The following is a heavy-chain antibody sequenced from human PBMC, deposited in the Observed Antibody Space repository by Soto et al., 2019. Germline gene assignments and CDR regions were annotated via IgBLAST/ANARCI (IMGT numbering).Heavy chain of an antibody. D-gene: IGHD4-4*01. V-gene: IGHV3-23*01. J-gene: IGHJ6*02. CDR3: AKESAVSTFYYDSGMDV. CDR2: ISGSGGST. Sequence: PGGSLRLSCAASGFTFSSYAMSWVRQAPGKGLEWVSAISGSGGSTYYADSVKGRFTISRDNSKNTLYLQMNSLRAEDTAVYYCAKESAVSTFYYDSGMDVWGQGTTVTVSS. CDR1: GFTFSSYA.